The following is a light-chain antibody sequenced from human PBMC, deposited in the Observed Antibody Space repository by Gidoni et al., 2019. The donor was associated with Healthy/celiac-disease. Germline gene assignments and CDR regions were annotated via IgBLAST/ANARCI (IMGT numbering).Light chain of an antibody. V-gene: IGKV2-28*01. J-gene: IGKJ2*01. CDR1: QSLLHSNGYNY. CDR3: MQALQTPPYT. CDR2: LGS. Sequence: DIVMTQSPLSLPVTPGEPASIACRSSQSLLHSNGYNYLDCYLQKPGQSPQLLIYLGSNRASGVPDRFSGSGSGTDFTLKISRVEAEDVGVYYCMQALQTPPYTFXQXTKLXIK.